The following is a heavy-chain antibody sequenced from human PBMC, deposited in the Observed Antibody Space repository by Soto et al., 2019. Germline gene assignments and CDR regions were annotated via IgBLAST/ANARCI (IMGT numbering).Heavy chain of an antibody. CDR3: ARRGSGSDYDY. CDR1: GFTFSSYA. V-gene: IGHV3-23*01. Sequence: EVQLLESGGGLVQPGGSLGLSCAASGFTFSSYAMRWVRQAPVKGLEWVSAISGSGGSTYYGDSVKGRFTISRDNSKNTLYLQMNSLRAEDTAVYYCARRGSGSDYDYWGQGTLVTVSS. J-gene: IGHJ4*02. D-gene: IGHD1-26*01. CDR2: ISGSGGST.